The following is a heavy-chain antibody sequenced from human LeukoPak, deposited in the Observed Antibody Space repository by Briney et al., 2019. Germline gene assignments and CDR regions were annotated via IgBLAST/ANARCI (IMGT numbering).Heavy chain of an antibody. CDR1: GFTFSSYW. CDR2: IHNDGSST. D-gene: IGHD5-18*01. J-gene: IGHJ4*02. CDR3: ARQYNYAHDY. V-gene: IGHV3-74*01. Sequence: PGGSLRLSCAASGFTFSSYWMHWVRQAPGKGLVWVSRIHNDGSSTNYADSVEGRFTISRDNAKNTLHLQMNSLRAEDTAVYFCARQYNYAHDYWGQGTLVTVSS.